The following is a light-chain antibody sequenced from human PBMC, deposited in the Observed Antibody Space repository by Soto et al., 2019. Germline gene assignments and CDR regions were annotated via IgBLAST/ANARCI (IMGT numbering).Light chain of an antibody. J-gene: IGKJ1*01. Sequence: DIQMTQSPSSLSASVGDRVTITCRASQSISRNLNWYQQKPGKAPKVLIYAASSLTSGVPSRFSGSGSGTDFTLTISSLEPEDFAVYYCQQRSNWHWTFGQGTKVEIK. CDR2: AAS. CDR1: QSISRN. CDR3: QQRSNWHWT. V-gene: IGKV1-39*01.